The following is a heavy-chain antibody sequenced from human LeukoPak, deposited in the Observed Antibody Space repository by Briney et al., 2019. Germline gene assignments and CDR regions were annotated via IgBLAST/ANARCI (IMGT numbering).Heavy chain of an antibody. J-gene: IGHJ3*02. D-gene: IGHD3-22*01. CDR1: NGSIITSSYY. Sequence: SETLSLTCTVSNGSIITSSYYWGWIRQPPGKGLEWIGSIYYRGRTYYSPSLKTRVTISADTSNNQFSLKLSSVTAADTAVYYCAVEGRLKAFDIWGQGTMVTVSS. V-gene: IGHV4-39*07. CDR2: IYYRGRT. CDR3: AVEGRLKAFDI.